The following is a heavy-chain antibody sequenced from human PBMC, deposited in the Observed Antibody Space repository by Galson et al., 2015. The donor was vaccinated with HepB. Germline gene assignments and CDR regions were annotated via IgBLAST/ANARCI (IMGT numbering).Heavy chain of an antibody. V-gene: IGHV4-61*01. CDR1: GGSVSSSSYY. CDR3: ARAPRRSYNYAMDV. Sequence: ETLSLTCSVSGGSVSSSSYYWTWIRQPPGKGLEWIGYIYHIASTNYNPSLKSRVLISGDTSKNQFTLKLSSLTAADTAVYYCARAPRRSYNYAMDVWGQGTTVTVSS. J-gene: IGHJ6*02. CDR2: IYHIAST. D-gene: IGHD1-1*01.